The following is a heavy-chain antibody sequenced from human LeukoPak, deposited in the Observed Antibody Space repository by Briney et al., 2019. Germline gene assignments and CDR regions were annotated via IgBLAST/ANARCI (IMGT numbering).Heavy chain of an antibody. CDR2: ISHTGSTI. CDR1: GLTFSDYY. V-gene: IGHV3-11*01. CDR3: VRRAHAFDI. J-gene: IGHJ3*02. Sequence: GGSLRLSCAASGLTFSDYYMSWIRQAPGKGLEWVSYISHTGSTIYYADSVKGRITISRDNAKNSLYLQMNSLRAEHTAVYYCVRRAHAFDIWGQGTMVTVSP.